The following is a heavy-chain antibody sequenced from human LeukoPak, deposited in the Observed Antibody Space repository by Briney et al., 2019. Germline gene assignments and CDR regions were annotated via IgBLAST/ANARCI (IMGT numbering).Heavy chain of an antibody. J-gene: IGHJ6*03. Sequence: SETLSLTCAVYGGSFSGYYWSWIRQPPGKGLEWIGEINHSGSTNYNPSLKSRVTRSVDTSKNQFSLKLSSVTAADTAVYYCARGILGYCSSTSCYTYYYYYMDVWGKGTTVTVSS. V-gene: IGHV4-34*01. CDR3: ARGILGYCSSTSCYTYYYYYMDV. CDR1: GGSFSGYY. D-gene: IGHD2-2*02. CDR2: INHSGST.